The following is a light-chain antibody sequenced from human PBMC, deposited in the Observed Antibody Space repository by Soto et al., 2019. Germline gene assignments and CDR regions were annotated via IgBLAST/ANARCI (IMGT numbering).Light chain of an antibody. CDR1: SSDGNS. V-gene: IGLV2-14*03. CDR2: DVT. Sequence: QSVRAQPASVSGSPGQSITMSWTGISSDGNSVSWYQQHPGKAPKLIIYDVTNRPSGVSNRFSGSTSDYTASLTISGLQAEDEADYYCSSYTAASNLDVVFGGGAKLTVL. CDR3: SSYTAASNLDVV. J-gene: IGLJ2*01.